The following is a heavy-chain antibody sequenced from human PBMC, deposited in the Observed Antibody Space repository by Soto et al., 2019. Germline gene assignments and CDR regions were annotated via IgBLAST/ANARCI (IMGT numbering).Heavy chain of an antibody. CDR1: GGSISSSNW. J-gene: IGHJ6*02. D-gene: IGHD2-2*01. CDR3: ARVVGGYYYGMDV. Sequence: QVQLQESGPGLVKPSGTLSLTCAVSGGSISSSNWWSWVRQPPGKGLEWIGEIYHSGSTNYNPSLKSRVTISVDKSKHQFSLKLSSVPAADAAVYCCARVVGGYYYGMDVWGQGTTVTVSS. CDR2: IYHSGST. V-gene: IGHV4-4*01.